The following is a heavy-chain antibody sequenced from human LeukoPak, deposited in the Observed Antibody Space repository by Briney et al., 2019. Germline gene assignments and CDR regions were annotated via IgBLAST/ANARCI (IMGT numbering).Heavy chain of an antibody. D-gene: IGHD4-17*01. J-gene: IGHJ3*02. CDR2: ISSSGTYI. CDR3: AREGYGDYAEAFDI. Sequence: PGGSLRLSCAASGFNLSNYSMNWVRQAPGKGLEWASSISSSGTYIYHADSVKGRFTVSRDNAKNSLFLQMNSLRAEDTAVYYCAREGYGDYAEAFDIWGQGTMVTVSS. CDR1: GFNLSNYS. V-gene: IGHV3-21*06.